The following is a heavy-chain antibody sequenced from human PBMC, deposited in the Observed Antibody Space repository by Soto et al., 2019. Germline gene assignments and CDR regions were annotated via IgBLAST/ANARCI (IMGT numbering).Heavy chain of an antibody. CDR2: IWYDGSNK. D-gene: IGHD1-1*01. CDR1: GFTFSSYG. J-gene: IGHJ4*02. V-gene: IGHV3-33*01. CDR3: ARELERRGFDY. Sequence: AGGSLRLSCAASGFTFSSYGMHWVRQAPGKGLEWVAVIWYDGSNKYYADSVKGRFTISRDNSKNTLYLQMNSLRAEDTAVYYCARELERRGFDYWGQGTLVTVSS.